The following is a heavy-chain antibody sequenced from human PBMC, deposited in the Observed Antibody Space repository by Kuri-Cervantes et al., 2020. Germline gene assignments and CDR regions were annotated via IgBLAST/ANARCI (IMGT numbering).Heavy chain of an antibody. CDR1: GFTFDDYA. V-gene: IGHV3-9*01. D-gene: IGHD6-19*01. J-gene: IGHJ4*02. CDR3: ARDGYSSGWYGGGFDY. Sequence: GGSLRVCCAASGFTFDDYAMHWVRQAPGKGLEWVSGISWNSGSIGYADSVKGRFTISRDNAKNSLYLQMNSLRAEDTAVYYCARDGYSSGWYGGGFDYWGQGTLVTVSS. CDR2: ISWNSGSI.